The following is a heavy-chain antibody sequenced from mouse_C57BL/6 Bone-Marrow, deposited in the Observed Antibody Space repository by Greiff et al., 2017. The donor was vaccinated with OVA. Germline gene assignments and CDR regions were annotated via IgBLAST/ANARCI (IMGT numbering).Heavy chain of an antibody. CDR1: GYTFTSYW. J-gene: IGHJ4*01. CDR2: IDPSDSYT. V-gene: IGHV1-69*01. D-gene: IGHD1-1*01. CDR3: ARSPFMTTVVEHYYAMDY. Sequence: QVQLQQSGAELVMPGASVKLSCKASGYTFTSYWMHWVKQRPGQGLEWIGEIDPSDSYTNYNQKFKGKSTLTVDKSSSTAYMQLSSLTSEDSAVYYCARSPFMTTVVEHYYAMDYWGQGTSVTVSS.